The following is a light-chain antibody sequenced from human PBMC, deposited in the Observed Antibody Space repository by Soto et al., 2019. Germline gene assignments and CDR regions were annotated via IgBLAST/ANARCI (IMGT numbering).Light chain of an antibody. CDR3: QRSDYNPMYT. V-gene: IGKV1-39*01. CDR1: QTIGNS. CDR2: AAS. Sequence: DIQMTQSPSSLSAFVGDRVTITCRASQTIGNSLNWYKHRPGKAPELLIYAASTLQSGVPSRFSGSGSGIDFTLTISSLQPEDFATYYCQRSDYNPMYTFGQGTDLEIK. J-gene: IGKJ2*01.